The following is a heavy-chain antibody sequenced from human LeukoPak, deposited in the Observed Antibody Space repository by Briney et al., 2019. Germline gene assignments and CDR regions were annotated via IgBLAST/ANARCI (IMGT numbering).Heavy chain of an antibody. Sequence: PGGSLRLSCAASGFTFSSYSMNWVRQAPGKGLEWVSSISSSSSYIYYADSVKGRFTISRDNAKNSLYLQMNSLRAEDTAVYYCARVDVVTGLEEYFDLWGRGTLVTVSS. J-gene: IGHJ2*01. D-gene: IGHD2-21*01. CDR3: ARVDVVTGLEEYFDL. CDR2: ISSSSSYI. CDR1: GFTFSSYS. V-gene: IGHV3-21*01.